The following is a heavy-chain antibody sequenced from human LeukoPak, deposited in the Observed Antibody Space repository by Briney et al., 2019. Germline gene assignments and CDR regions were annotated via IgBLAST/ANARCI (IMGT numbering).Heavy chain of an antibody. CDR2: ISYDGSNK. V-gene: IGHV3-30*04. J-gene: IGHJ4*02. D-gene: IGHD3-10*01. Sequence: GGSLRLSCAASGFTFSSYATHWVRQAPGKGLEWGAVISYDGSNKYYADSVKSRFTISRDNSKNTLYLQMNSLRAEATAVYYCARIAMVRGVIVDYWGQGTLVTVSS. CDR3: ARIAMVRGVIVDY. CDR1: GFTFSSYA.